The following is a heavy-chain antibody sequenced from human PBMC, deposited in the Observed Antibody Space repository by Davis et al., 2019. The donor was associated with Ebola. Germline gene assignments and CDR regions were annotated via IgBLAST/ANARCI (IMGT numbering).Heavy chain of an antibody. CDR2: ISISSAFI. D-gene: IGHD2-15*01. V-gene: IGHV3-21*04. Sequence: GESLKISCAASGFTFSTYTMTWVRQAPGKGLEWVSSISISSAFIYYADSVKGRFTVSRDNAKNSLSLQMNSLRAEDTAVYYCVRIVVVVAANWFDPWGQGTLVTVSS. CDR3: VRIVVVVAANWFDP. CDR1: GFTFSTYT. J-gene: IGHJ5*02.